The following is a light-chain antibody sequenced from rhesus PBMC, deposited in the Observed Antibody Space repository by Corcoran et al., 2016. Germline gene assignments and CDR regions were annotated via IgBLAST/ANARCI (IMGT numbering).Light chain of an antibody. CDR2: GAP. V-gene: IGKV3-24*04. Sequence: EIIMTQSPGTLALSLGERATLSCRASPTVGNYVAWYQQKPGQAPRRLIEGAPNRGPGIPDRFRGSGSGTDFALTISSLEPEDVGVYFCLQSATWHSFGPGTKVEMK. CDR1: PTVGNY. J-gene: IGKJ2*01. CDR3: LQSATWHS.